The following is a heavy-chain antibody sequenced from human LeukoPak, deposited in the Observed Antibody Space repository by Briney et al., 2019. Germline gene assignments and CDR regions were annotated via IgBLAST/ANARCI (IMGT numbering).Heavy chain of an antibody. V-gene: IGHV7-4-1*02. CDR3: ARDFGPDATMSSFDY. J-gene: IGHJ4*02. Sequence: PGASVKVSCKASGYRFTNYAMNWVRQAPGQGLEWMGWIDTNTGNPTYAQGFTGRFVFSLDTSVSTAYLQISSLKAEDTAVYYCARDFGPDATMSSFDYWGQGTLVTVSS. CDR2: IDTNTGNP. CDR1: GYRFTNYA. D-gene: IGHD5-24*01.